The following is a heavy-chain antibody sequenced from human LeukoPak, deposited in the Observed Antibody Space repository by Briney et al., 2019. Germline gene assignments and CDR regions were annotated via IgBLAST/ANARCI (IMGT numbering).Heavy chain of an antibody. J-gene: IGHJ4*02. CDR3: ARETFCTSTRCPIGDHFDY. D-gene: IGHD2-2*01. Sequence: GGSLRLSCVASGFIFSGYSMNWVRQAPGKGLEWVSSISSSSTYIYYADSLKGRFTISRDNAKNSLYLHMNSLRAEDTAVYYCARETFCTSTRCPIGDHFDYWGRGTLVTVSS. CDR1: GFIFSGYS. V-gene: IGHV3-21*01. CDR2: ISSSSTYI.